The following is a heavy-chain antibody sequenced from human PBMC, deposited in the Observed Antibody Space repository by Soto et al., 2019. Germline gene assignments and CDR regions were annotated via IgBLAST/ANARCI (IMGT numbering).Heavy chain of an antibody. J-gene: IGHJ5*02. V-gene: IGHV4-34*01. Sequence: SETLSLTCAVYGGFLSESYWTWIRQPPGKGLELIGEINHFGGPNYNPPLKSRVTMSVDTSQNQFSLRVISVTAADTAMYFCVRIRYQLPSSVLWLDPWGQGTPVTVSS. CDR1: GGFLSESY. CDR2: INHFGGP. CDR3: VRIRYQLPSSVLWLDP. D-gene: IGHD3-16*01.